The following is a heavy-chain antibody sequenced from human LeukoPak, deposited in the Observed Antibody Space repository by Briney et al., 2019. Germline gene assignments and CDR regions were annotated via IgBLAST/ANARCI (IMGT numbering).Heavy chain of an antibody. D-gene: IGHD5-12*01. J-gene: IGHJ6*02. Sequence: ASVKVSCKASGYTFTSYGISWVRQAPGQGLEWVGWISAYNGNTNYAQQLQGRVTMTTDTSTSTAYMELRSLRPDDTAVYYCARERSDIVATNYGMDVWGQGTTVTVSS. CDR2: ISAYNGNT. CDR3: ARERSDIVATNYGMDV. CDR1: GYTFTSYG. V-gene: IGHV1-18*01.